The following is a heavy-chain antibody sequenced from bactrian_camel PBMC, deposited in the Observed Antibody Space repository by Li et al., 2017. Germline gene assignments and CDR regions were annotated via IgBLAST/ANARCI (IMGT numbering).Heavy chain of an antibody. CDR2: IYSDDKT. D-gene: IGHD1*01. J-gene: IGHJ4*01. V-gene: IGHV3S6*01. CDR1: GFRFSTYC. Sequence: HVQLVESGGGSVQAGGSLRLSCAASGFRFSTYCMGWVRQAPGKGLEWLSGIYSDDKTHYRDSVKGRFTISRDNAKNVLYLQMNSLKSDDTAVYYCAADRLGYWSDRSPRGRGTQVTVS.